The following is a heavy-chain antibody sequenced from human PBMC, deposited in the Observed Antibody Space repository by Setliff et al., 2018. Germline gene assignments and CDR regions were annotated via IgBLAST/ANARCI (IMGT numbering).Heavy chain of an antibody. V-gene: IGHV3-74*01. CDR1: TFPFSNYG. D-gene: IGHD3-3*01. Sequence: GGSLRLSCAASTFPFSNYGVTWVRQAPGKGLVWVSRINPDGSITNYADSVRGRCTISRDNAKNTLYLQMNVLRAEDTSVYYCGRDVFDFRTGQAGPWGQGTLVTVSS. J-gene: IGHJ5*02. CDR3: GRDVFDFRTGQAGP. CDR2: INPDGSIT.